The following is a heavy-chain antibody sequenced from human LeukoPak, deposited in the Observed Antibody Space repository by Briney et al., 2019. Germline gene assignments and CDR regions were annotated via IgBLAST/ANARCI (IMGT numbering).Heavy chain of an antibody. D-gene: IGHD3-22*01. Sequence: GASVKVSCKAAGYPFTSYDINWVRQATGQGLEWMGWMNPNSDNTIYAQKFQGRVTMTSDTSISTAYMELSSLRSEDTAVYYCATAYYDRRGPGVYGMDVWGQGTTVTVSS. CDR1: GYPFTSYD. CDR3: ATAYYDRRGPGVYGMDV. CDR2: MNPNSDNT. V-gene: IGHV1-8*01. J-gene: IGHJ6*02.